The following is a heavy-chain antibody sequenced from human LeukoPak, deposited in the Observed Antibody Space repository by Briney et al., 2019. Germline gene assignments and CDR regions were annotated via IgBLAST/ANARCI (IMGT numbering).Heavy chain of an antibody. V-gene: IGHV1-69*05. Sequence: ASVKVSCKASGGTFSSCAISWVRQAPGQGLEWMGGIIPIFGTANYAQKFQGRVTITTDESTSTAYMELSSLRSEDTAVYYCAREEGPRAFDIWGQGTMVTVSS. CDR2: IIPIFGTA. J-gene: IGHJ3*02. CDR3: AREEGPRAFDI. CDR1: GGTFSSCA.